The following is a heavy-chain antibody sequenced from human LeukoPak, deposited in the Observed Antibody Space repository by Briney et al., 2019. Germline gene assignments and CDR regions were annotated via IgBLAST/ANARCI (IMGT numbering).Heavy chain of an antibody. CDR3: ARDYSGSYLEWFDP. CDR1: GDSFSGYY. CDR2: IYYSGST. J-gene: IGHJ5*02. D-gene: IGHD1-26*01. V-gene: IGHV4-34*01. Sequence: SETLSLTCDVFGDSFSGYYWTWIRQPPGKGLEWIGSIYYSGSTYYNPSLKSRVTISVDTSKNQFSLKLSSVTAADTAVYYCARDYSGSYLEWFDPWGQGTLVTVSS.